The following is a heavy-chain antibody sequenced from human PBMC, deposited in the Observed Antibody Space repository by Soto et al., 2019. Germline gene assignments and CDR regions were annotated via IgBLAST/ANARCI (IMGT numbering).Heavy chain of an antibody. D-gene: IGHD6-13*01. CDR1: GGTFSTYS. CDR2: SPPIFGTS. Sequence: QVQLVQSGAEVKKPGSSVKVSCKASGGTFSTYSISWVRQAPGQGLEWMGGSPPIFGTSKYAQNFQGRVTITAYESTSTAYMELSSLRPDDPAVYYCARGSWYPKFSYYYGMDVLRKGTEVTVSS. CDR3: ARGSWYPKFSYYYGMDV. J-gene: IGHJ6*04. V-gene: IGHV1-69*01.